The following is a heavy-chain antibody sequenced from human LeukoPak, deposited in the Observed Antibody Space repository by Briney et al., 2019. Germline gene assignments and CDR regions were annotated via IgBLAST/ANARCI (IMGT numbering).Heavy chain of an antibody. V-gene: IGHV4-31*03. CDR2: IYYSGST. J-gene: IGHJ4*02. Sequence: SQTLSLTCTVSGGSISSGGYYWSWIRQHPGKGLEWIGYIYYSGSTYYNPSLKSRVTISVDTSKNQFSLKLSSVTAADTAVYYCVRDRGYSGYDRPWYFDYWGQGTLVTVSS. D-gene: IGHD5-12*01. CDR3: VRDRGYSGYDRPWYFDY. CDR1: GGSISSGGYY.